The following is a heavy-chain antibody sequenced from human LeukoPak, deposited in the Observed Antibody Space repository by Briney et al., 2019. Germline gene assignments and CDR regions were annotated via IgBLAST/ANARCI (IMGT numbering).Heavy chain of an antibody. CDR1: GFTVSSDY. Sequence: GGSLRLSCAASGFTVSSDYMSWVRQAPGKGLEWVSVIYSGGSTYYADSVKGRFTISRDNSKSTLYLQMNSLRAEDTAVYYCARDLPIVGAPGYYGMDVWGQGTTVTVSS. J-gene: IGHJ6*02. CDR2: IYSGGST. CDR3: ARDLPIVGAPGYYGMDV. V-gene: IGHV3-53*01. D-gene: IGHD1-26*01.